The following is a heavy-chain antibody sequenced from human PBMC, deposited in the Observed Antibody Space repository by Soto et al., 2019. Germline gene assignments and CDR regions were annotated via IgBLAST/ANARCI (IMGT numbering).Heavy chain of an antibody. Sequence: QVQLVQSGAEVKKPGASVKVSCKASGYTVTSYGISWVRQATGQGLEWMGWISAYNGNTNYAQKLQGRVTMTTDTSTTTAYMELRSMRSDDTAVYYCARDRYYDILTCYDGEGYYFDYWGQGALVTVS. D-gene: IGHD3-9*01. J-gene: IGHJ4*02. CDR3: ARDRYYDILTCYDGEGYYFDY. V-gene: IGHV1-18*04. CDR2: ISAYNGNT. CDR1: GYTVTSYG.